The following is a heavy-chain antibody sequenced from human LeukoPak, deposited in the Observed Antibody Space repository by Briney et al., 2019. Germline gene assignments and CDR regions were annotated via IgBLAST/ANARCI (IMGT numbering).Heavy chain of an antibody. J-gene: IGHJ5*02. V-gene: IGHV4-39*01. CDR2: IYYSGST. CDR3: ARQRPLIVVVVAANWFDP. Sequence: SETLSLTCTVSGGSISSSSYYWGWIRQPPGKGLEWFGSIYYSGSTYYNPSLKSRFTISVDTSKNQFSLKLSSVTAADTAVYYCARQRPLIVVVVAANWFDPWGQGTLVTVSS. CDR1: GGSISSSSYY. D-gene: IGHD2-15*01.